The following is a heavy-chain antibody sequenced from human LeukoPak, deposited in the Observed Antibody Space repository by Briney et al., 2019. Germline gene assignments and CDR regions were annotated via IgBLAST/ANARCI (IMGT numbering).Heavy chain of an antibody. Sequence: AGGSLRLSCAVSGFTFDDYAMHWVRQVPGKGLEWVSGINWNSDSIGYAVRGRFTISRDNAKNSLYLQMNSLRAEDTAVYYCARDQTAGNYYYSTDVWGKGTTVTVSS. V-gene: IGHV3-9*01. J-gene: IGHJ6*03. CDR3: ARDQTAGNYYYSTDV. D-gene: IGHD6-19*01. CDR1: GFTFDDYA. CDR2: INWNSDSI.